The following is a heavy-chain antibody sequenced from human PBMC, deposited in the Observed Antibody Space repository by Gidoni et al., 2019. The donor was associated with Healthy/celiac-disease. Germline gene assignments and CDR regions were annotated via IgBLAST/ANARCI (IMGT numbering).Heavy chain of an antibody. CDR3: ARDRYDFWSGQFDY. D-gene: IGHD3-3*01. V-gene: IGHV1-2*02. CDR2: FNPNSG. Sequence: QVQLVQSGAEVKKPGASVKVSCKASGYTFTGYYMHWVRQAPGQGLEWMGWFNPNSGDTSISTAYMELSRLRSDDTAVYYCARDRYDFWSGQFDYWGQGTLVTVSS. CDR1: GYTFTGYY. J-gene: IGHJ4*02.